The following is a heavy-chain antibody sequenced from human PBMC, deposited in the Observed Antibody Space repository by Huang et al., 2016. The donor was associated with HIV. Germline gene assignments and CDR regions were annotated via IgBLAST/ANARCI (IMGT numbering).Heavy chain of an antibody. CDR2: IKSRTDGGTT. CDR1: GFPFSNAW. CDR3: TTESESSGWTMDHDAFDI. Sequence: EVQLVESGGGLVKPGGSLRLSCAASGFPFSNAWMSWVRQAPGKGREGVGSIKSRTDGGTTDYAAPVKGRFTISRDDSKNTLYLQMNSLKTEDTAVYYCTTESESSGWTMDHDAFDIWGQGTMVTVSS. J-gene: IGHJ3*02. V-gene: IGHV3-15*01. D-gene: IGHD6-19*01.